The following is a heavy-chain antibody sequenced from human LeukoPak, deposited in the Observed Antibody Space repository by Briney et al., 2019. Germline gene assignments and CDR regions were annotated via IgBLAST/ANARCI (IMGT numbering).Heavy chain of an antibody. V-gene: IGHV5-51*01. CDR2: IYPGDSDT. CDR1: GYSFTSYW. Sequence: GESLEISCKGSGYSFTSYWIGWVRQLPGKGLEWMGIIYPGDSDTRYSPSFQGQVTISADKSISTAYLQWSSLKASDTAMYYCARSSVAILDLREDNWFDPWGQGTLVTVSS. J-gene: IGHJ5*02. CDR3: ARSSVAILDLREDNWFDP. D-gene: IGHD3/OR15-3a*01.